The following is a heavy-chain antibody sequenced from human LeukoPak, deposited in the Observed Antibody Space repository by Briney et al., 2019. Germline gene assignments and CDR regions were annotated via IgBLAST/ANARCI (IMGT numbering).Heavy chain of an antibody. J-gene: IGHJ5*02. D-gene: IGHD6-13*01. CDR3: ARGIAAAGTYINWFDP. CDR2: INTNTGNP. CDR1: GYTFTTYA. Sequence: ASVKVSCEASGYTFTTYAMNWVRQAPGQGLEWTGWINTNTGNPTYAQGFTGRFVFSLDTSVSTAYLQISSLKAEDTAVYYCARGIAAAGTYINWFDPWGQGTLVTVSS. V-gene: IGHV7-4-1*02.